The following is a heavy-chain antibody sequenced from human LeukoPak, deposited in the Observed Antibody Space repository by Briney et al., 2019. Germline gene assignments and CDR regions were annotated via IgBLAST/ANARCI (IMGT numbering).Heavy chain of an antibody. Sequence: GGSLRLSCAASGFTFSSYEMNWVRQAPGKGLEWVSYISSSGSNIYYADSVKGRLTISRDNAKNSLYLQMNILRDENTAVDYCAELGITMIGGVWGKGTTVTISS. D-gene: IGHD3-10*02. J-gene: IGHJ6*04. V-gene: IGHV3-48*03. CDR2: ISSSGSNI. CDR3: AELGITMIGGV. CDR1: GFTFSSYE.